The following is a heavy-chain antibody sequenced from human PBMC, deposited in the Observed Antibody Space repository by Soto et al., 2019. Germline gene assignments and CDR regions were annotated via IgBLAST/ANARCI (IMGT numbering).Heavy chain of an antibody. CDR1: GGSISSYY. CDR2: IYYSGST. Sequence: SETLSLTCTVSGGSISSYYWSWIRQPPGKGLEWIGYIYYSGSTNYNPSLKSRVTISVDTSKNQFSLKLSSVTAADTAVYYCATTKYSYAHFDYLGQGTLVTVSS. J-gene: IGHJ4*02. CDR3: ATTKYSYAHFDY. V-gene: IGHV4-59*01. D-gene: IGHD5-18*01.